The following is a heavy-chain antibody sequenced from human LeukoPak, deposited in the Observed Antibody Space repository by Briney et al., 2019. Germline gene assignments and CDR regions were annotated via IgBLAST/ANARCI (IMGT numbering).Heavy chain of an antibody. CDR3: ARGYSGYDFGYYFDF. D-gene: IGHD5-12*01. CDR2: VNWNGGST. J-gene: IGHJ4*02. CDR1: GFAFEDYG. Sequence: GGSLRLSCAASGFAFEDYGMNWVRQAPGKGLEWVSGVNWNGGSTGFADSVKGRFTISRDNAKNSLYLQMNSLRAEDTALYYCARGYSGYDFGYYFDFWGQGTLVTASS. V-gene: IGHV3-20*04.